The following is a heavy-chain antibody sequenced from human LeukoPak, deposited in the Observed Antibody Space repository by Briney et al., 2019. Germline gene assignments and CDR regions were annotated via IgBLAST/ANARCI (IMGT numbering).Heavy chain of an antibody. CDR3: ASDRDGYAFSFDY. CDR1: EFPFSSSE. CDR2: ISRSGSTK. D-gene: IGHD5-24*01. Sequence: PGGSLRLSCAASEFPFSSSEMSWVRQAPGKGLEWVSYISRSGSTKFYVDSVKGRFTISGDNAKNSLYLQMNSLRAEDTAVYYCASDRDGYAFSFDYWGQGTLVTVSS. J-gene: IGHJ4*02. V-gene: IGHV3-48*03.